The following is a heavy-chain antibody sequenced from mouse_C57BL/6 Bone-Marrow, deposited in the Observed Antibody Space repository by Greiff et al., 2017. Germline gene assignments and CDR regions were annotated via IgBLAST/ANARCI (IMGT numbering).Heavy chain of an antibody. CDR2: INPNNGGT. CDR1: GYTFTDYY. CDR3: ARDGNNWDDFDY. D-gene: IGHD4-1*01. Sequence: VQLQQSGPELVKPGASVKISCKASGYTFTDYYMNWVKQSHGKSLEWIGDINPNNGGTSYNQKFKGKATLTVDKSSSTAYMELRSLTSKDSAVYYCARDGNNWDDFDYWGQGTTLTVSS. J-gene: IGHJ2*01. V-gene: IGHV1-26*01.